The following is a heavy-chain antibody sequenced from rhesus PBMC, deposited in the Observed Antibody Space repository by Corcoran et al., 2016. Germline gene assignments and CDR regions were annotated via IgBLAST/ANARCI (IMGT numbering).Heavy chain of an antibody. CDR3: ARDSLRNWYFDI. CDR1: GGSISGGYY. J-gene: IGHJ2*01. D-gene: IGHD4-29*01. Sequence: QVQLQESGPGLVKPSETLSLTCAVSGGSISGGYYWGWIRQHPGKGLEWIGNIYGNSASTYYNPSLKIRVTISKDTSKNQFSLKLCSVTAADTAVYYCARDSLRNWYFDIWGPGTPITISS. CDR2: IYGNSAST. V-gene: IGHV4S7*01.